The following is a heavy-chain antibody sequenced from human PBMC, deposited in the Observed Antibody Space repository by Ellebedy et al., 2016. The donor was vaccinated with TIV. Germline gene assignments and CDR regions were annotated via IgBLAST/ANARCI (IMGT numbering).Heavy chain of an antibody. J-gene: IGHJ2*01. D-gene: IGHD4-23*01. V-gene: IGHV1-18*01. CDR3: ARDSDYGGVTNHWYFNL. CDR2: VSPYNGNT. Sequence: ASVKVSXXASGYNFTNFGISWVRQAPGQGLEWMGWVSPYNGNTNYAQKFQARVTMTTDTSTSTAYMELRSLRSDDTALYFCARDSDYGGVTNHWYFNLWGRGTLVTVSS. CDR1: GYNFTNFG.